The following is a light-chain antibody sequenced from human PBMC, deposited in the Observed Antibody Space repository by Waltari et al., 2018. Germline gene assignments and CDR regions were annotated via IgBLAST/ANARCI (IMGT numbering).Light chain of an antibody. J-gene: IGKJ3*01. CDR3: LQYNSNPFT. CDR1: KGISTY. CDR2: AAS. V-gene: IGKV1-17*01. Sequence: DIQMTQSPSSLSASAGDRVTITCRASKGISTYLNWYQQKPGKPPKRLIYAASTLESGVPSRFSGSGSGTDFTLTISSLQPEDFATYYCLQYNSNPFTFGPGTKLDLK.